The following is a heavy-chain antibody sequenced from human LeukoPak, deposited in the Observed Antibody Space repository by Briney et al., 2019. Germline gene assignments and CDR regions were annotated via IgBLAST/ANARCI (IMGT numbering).Heavy chain of an antibody. CDR1: GGSFSGYY. CDR2: INHYGNT. CDR3: ASAGYCSSTTCPNYFDS. D-gene: IGHD2-2*01. Sequence: SETLSLTRAVYGGSFSGYYWTWIRQPPGKGLEWIGEINHYGNTGYNPSLKSRVTISLDTSKNQFSLKLNSVTAADTAVYYCASAGYCSSTTCPNYFDSWGQGTLVTVSS. V-gene: IGHV4-34*01. J-gene: IGHJ4*02.